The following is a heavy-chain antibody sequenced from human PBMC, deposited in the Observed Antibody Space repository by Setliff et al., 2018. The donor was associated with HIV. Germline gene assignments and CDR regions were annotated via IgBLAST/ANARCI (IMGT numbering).Heavy chain of an antibody. Sequence: PGGSLRLSCAASGFTFSSYSMNWVRQAPGKGLEWVSSISSSSSYIYYADSVKGRFTISRDNAKNSLYLQMNSLRAEDTAVHYCARKLLTRPNYYGMDVWGQGTTVTVSS. J-gene: IGHJ6*02. CDR1: GFTFSSYS. V-gene: IGHV3-21*01. D-gene: IGHD2-15*01. CDR2: ISSSSSYI. CDR3: ARKLLTRPNYYGMDV.